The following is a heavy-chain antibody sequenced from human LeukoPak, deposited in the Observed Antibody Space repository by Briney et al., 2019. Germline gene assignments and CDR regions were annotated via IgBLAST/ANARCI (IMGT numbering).Heavy chain of an antibody. J-gene: IGHJ4*02. CDR2: IYSGGST. V-gene: IGHV3-66*01. D-gene: IGHD3-22*01. CDR1: EFSVGSNY. Sequence: HPGGSLRLSCAASEFSVGSNYMTWVRQAPGKGLEWVSLIYSGGSTYYADSVKGRFTISRDNSKNTLYLQMNSLRAEDTAVYYCAKDQLYYYDSSGYKGASGLHYFDYWGQGTLVTVSS. CDR3: AKDQLYYYDSSGYKGASGLHYFDY.